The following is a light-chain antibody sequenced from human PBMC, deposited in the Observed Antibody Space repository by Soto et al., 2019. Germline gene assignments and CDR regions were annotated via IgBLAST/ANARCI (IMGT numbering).Light chain of an antibody. CDR3: QQYGASPFP. V-gene: IGKV3-20*01. CDR1: QGVGST. CDR2: GAS. Sequence: ELVLTQSPATLSLSPGERATLSCRASQGVGSTLAWYQQEPGRAPRLLIYGASSRATGIPDRFSGRGSGTDFTLTISRLEPEDFAVYYCQQYGASPFPFGPGTKVDIK. J-gene: IGKJ3*01.